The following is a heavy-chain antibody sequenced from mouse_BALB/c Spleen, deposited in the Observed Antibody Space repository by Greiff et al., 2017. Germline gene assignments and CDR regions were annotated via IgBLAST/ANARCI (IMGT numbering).Heavy chain of an antibody. CDR1: GYTFTSYT. J-gene: IGHJ4*01. CDR2: INPSSGYT. Sequence: VQLQQSGAELARPGASVKMSCKASGYTFTSYTMHWVKQRPGQGLEWIGYINPSSGYTNYNQKFKDKATLTADKSSSTAYMQLSSLTSEDSAVYYSARGGSDYVAMDYWGQGTSVTVSS. CDR3: ARGGSDYVAMDY. V-gene: IGHV1-4*01.